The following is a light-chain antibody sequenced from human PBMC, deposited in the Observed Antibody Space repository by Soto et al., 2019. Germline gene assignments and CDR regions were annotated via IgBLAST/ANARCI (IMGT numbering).Light chain of an antibody. CDR2: DAS. CDR1: QNINSW. V-gene: IGKV1-5*01. CDR3: QQYYSYPWT. Sequence: DIQMTQSPSTVSASVGERVTITCRASQNINSWLAWYQQKPGSAPKVLIYDASSLEGGVPSRFSGSGSGTEFTLTISSLQPDDFATYYCQQYYSYPWTFGQGTKVDIK. J-gene: IGKJ1*01.